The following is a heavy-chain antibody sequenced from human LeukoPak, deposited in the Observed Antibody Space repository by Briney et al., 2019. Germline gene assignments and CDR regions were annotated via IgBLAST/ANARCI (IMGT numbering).Heavy chain of an antibody. CDR2: IKEDGSEK. V-gene: IGHV3-7*01. Sequence: GGSLRLSCAASGITFSTYWMSWVRQAPGKGLEWVANIKEDGSEKYYVDSVKGRFTISRDNAKNSLYLQMNSLRAEDTAVYYCAKKTIVGATVDAFDIWGQGTMVTVSS. D-gene: IGHD1-26*01. CDR3: AKKTIVGATVDAFDI. CDR1: GITFSTYW. J-gene: IGHJ3*02.